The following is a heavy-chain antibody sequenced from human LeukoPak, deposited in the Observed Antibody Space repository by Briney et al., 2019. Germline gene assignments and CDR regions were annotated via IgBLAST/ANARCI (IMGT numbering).Heavy chain of an antibody. Sequence: GGSLRLSCAAPGFTFSSYAMSWVRQAPGKGLEWVSAISGSGGSTYYADSVKGRFTISRDNSKNTLYLQMNSLRAEDTAVYYCAKLLWFGELYWFDPWGQGTLVTVSS. J-gene: IGHJ5*02. CDR3: AKLLWFGELYWFDP. D-gene: IGHD3-10*01. V-gene: IGHV3-23*01. CDR1: GFTFSSYA. CDR2: ISGSGGST.